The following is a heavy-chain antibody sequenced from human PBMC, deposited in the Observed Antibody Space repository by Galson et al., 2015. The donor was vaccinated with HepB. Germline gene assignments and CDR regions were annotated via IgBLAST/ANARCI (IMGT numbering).Heavy chain of an antibody. CDR2: IYYSGST. D-gene: IGHD3-22*01. CDR1: GGSISSYY. V-gene: IGHV4-59*01. CDR3: ARNYDSSGAIPHAFDI. Sequence: ETLSLTCTVSGGSISSYYWSWIRQPPGKGLEWIGYIYYSGSTNYNPSLKSRVTISVDTSKNQFSLKLSSVTAADTAVYYCARNYDSSGAIPHAFDIWGQGTMVTVSS. J-gene: IGHJ3*02.